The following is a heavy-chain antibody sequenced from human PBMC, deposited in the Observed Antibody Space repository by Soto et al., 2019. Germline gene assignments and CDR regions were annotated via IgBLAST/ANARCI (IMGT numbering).Heavy chain of an antibody. Sequence: PSETLSLTCAVYGGSFSGYYWGWIRQPPGKGLEWIGEISHSGSTNFSPSLKSRVAISVDTSKNQFSLKLSSVTAADTAVYYCARGGWKIYFYYGMDVWGQGTTVTVSS. D-gene: IGHD6-19*01. V-gene: IGHV4-34*01. J-gene: IGHJ6*02. CDR1: GGSFSGYY. CDR3: ARGGWKIYFYYGMDV. CDR2: ISHSGST.